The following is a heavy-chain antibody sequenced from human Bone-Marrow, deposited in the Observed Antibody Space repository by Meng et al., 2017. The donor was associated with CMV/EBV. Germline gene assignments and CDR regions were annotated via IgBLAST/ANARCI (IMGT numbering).Heavy chain of an antibody. J-gene: IGHJ4*02. D-gene: IGHD6-13*01. CDR3: ARHTSAWYRPGYYFDY. CDR2: IHHTGST. CDR1: GDSISSNTYY. Sequence: SETLSLTCTVSGDSISSNTYYWGWIRQPPGKGLEWIASIHHTGSTYYNPSLTSRVTMSVDRSKNHFSLKLNSVTAADTAVYYCARHTSAWYRPGYYFDYWGRGTLVTVSS. V-gene: IGHV4-39*07.